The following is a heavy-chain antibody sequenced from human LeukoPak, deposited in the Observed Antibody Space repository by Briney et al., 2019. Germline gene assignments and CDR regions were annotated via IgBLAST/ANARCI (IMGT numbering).Heavy chain of an antibody. CDR1: GDSISSGGYS. D-gene: IGHD3-10*01. CDR3: ARRTTGSGPFQH. Sequence: SQTLSLTCAVSGDSISSGGYSWSWIRQPPGKGLEWIGYIYHSGSTNYNPSLKSRVTISVDTSKNQFSLKLSSVTAADTAVYYCARRTTGSGPFQHWGQGTLVTVSS. J-gene: IGHJ1*01. CDR2: IYHSGST. V-gene: IGHV4-30-2*01.